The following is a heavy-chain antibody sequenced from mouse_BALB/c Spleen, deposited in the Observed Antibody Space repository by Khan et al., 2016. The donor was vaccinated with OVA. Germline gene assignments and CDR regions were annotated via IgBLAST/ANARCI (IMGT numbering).Heavy chain of an antibody. CDR3: TRDRIDY. J-gene: IGHJ2*01. CDR2: INPTSGYT. CDR1: GYTFTTYW. V-gene: IGHV1-7*01. Sequence: VQLQQSGAELAKPGASVKMSCKASGYTFTTYWMHWVKQRPGQGLEWIGYINPTSGYTDYNEKFKDRATLSVEKSSSTAYMQLSSLTSEDSAVYYCTRDRIDYWGQGTTLTVSS.